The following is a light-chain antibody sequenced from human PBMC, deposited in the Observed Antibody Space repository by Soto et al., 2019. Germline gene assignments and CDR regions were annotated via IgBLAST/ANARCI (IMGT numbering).Light chain of an antibody. Sequence: EIVLTQSPATLSLSPGERATLSSRASQSISSYLAWYQKRGGQAPRLLIYDASNRATGIPARFSGSGSGTDFTLTISSLEPEDFAVYYCQQRSNWPPAITFGQGTRLEIK. CDR1: QSISSY. V-gene: IGKV3-11*01. CDR3: QQRSNWPPAIT. J-gene: IGKJ5*01. CDR2: DAS.